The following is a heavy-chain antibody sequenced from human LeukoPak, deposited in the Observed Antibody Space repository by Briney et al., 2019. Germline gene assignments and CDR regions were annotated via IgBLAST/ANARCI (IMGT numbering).Heavy chain of an antibody. CDR3: ARLTWIQPDY. V-gene: IGHV4-39*01. Sequence: SETLSLTCTVSGGSISSSSYYWGWIRQPPGKGLEWIVSIYYSGSTYYNPSLKSRVTISVDTSKNQFSLKLSSVTAADTAVYYCARLTWIQPDYWGQGTLVTVSS. D-gene: IGHD5-18*01. CDR2: IYYSGST. J-gene: IGHJ4*02. CDR1: GGSISSSSYY.